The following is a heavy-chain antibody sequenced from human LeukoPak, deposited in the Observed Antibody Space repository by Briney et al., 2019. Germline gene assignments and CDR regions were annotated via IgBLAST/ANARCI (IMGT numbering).Heavy chain of an antibody. CDR2: ISGSGDNT. CDR1: GFTFSSYA. D-gene: IGHD3-22*01. Sequence: GGSLRLSCAASGFTFSSYAMSWVRQAPGKRLEWVSGISGSGDNTYYADSVKSRFTISRDNSKNTLYVQVNSLGTEDTAAYYCAKGSYYDSSGSFYFDYWGQGTLVTVSS. J-gene: IGHJ4*02. V-gene: IGHV3-23*01. CDR3: AKGSYYDSSGSFYFDY.